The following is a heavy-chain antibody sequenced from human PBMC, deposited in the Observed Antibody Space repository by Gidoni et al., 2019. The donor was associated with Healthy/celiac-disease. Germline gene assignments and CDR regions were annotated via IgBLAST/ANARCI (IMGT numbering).Heavy chain of an antibody. CDR1: GFTFSSYA. Sequence: EVQLVESGGGLVQPGGSLRLSCAASGFTFSSYAMNWVRQAPGKGLEWVSYISSSGSTIYYADSVKGRFTISRDNAKNSLYLQMNSLRAEDTAVYYCARDGGSEGIVVVITENYYYGMDVWGQGTTVTVSS. CDR2: ISSSGSTI. J-gene: IGHJ6*02. CDR3: ARDGGSEGIVVVITENYYYGMDV. D-gene: IGHD3-22*01. V-gene: IGHV3-48*03.